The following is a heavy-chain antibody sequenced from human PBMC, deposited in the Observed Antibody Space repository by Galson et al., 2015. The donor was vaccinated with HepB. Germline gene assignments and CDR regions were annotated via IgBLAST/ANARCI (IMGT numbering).Heavy chain of an antibody. Sequence: SLRLSCAASGFTFKDYGMTWVRQVTGKGLQWVSSISGSGATTYYADSVKGRFTISRDNPQDTLHLQMNSLRAEDTAMYFCAKHIYTSGNSFNGLDDWGRGTLVTVSS. J-gene: IGHJ4*02. CDR2: ISGSGATT. CDR1: GFTFKDYG. D-gene: IGHD3-10*01. V-gene: IGHV3-23*01. CDR3: AKHIYTSGNSFNGLDD.